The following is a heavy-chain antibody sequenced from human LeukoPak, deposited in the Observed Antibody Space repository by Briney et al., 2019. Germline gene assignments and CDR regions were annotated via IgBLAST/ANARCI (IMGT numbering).Heavy chain of an antibody. CDR3: VKSVPVPVAPSYYFDY. J-gene: IGHJ4*02. V-gene: IGHV3-64D*06. CDR1: GFTFSSYA. Sequence: GRSLRLSCSASGFTFSSYAMHWVRQAPGKGLEYVSAISRNGGSTYYADSVKGRFTISRDNSKYTLYLQMSSLRAEDTAVYYCVKSVPVPVAPSYYFDYWGQGTLVTVSS. D-gene: IGHD2-2*01. CDR2: ISRNGGST.